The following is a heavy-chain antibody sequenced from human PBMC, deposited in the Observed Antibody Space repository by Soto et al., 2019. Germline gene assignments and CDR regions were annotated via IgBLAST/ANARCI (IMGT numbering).Heavy chain of an antibody. D-gene: IGHD4-17*01. CDR2: IYYSGST. CDR3: ATFYGDYVSY. CDR1: GGSISSSSYY. V-gene: IGHV4-39*01. Sequence: QLQLEESGPGLVKPSETLSLTCTVSGGSISSSSYYWGWIRQPPGKGLEWIGSIYYSGSTFYNPSLKSRVTISVDTSKNQFSLKLSSVTAADTAVYYCATFYGDYVSYWGQGTLVTVSS. J-gene: IGHJ4*02.